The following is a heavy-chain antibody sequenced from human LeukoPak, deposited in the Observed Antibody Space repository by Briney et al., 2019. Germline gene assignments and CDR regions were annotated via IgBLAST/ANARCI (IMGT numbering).Heavy chain of an antibody. CDR3: AKDRGRYYDRDAFDI. D-gene: IGHD3-22*01. V-gene: IGHV3-48*03. J-gene: IGHJ3*02. CDR1: GFTFSSYE. CDR2: ISSSGSTI. Sequence: GGSLRLSCAASGFTFSSYEMNWVRQAPGKGLEWVSYISSSGSTIYYADSVKGRFTISRDNSKNTLYLQMNSLRAEDTAVYYCAKDRGRYYDRDAFDIWGQGTMVTVSS.